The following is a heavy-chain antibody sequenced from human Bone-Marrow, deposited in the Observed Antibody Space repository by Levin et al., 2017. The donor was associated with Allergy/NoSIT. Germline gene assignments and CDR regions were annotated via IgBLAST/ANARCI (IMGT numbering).Heavy chain of an antibody. J-gene: IGHJ4*02. CDR2: IYYSGST. CDR1: GGSISSSDYY. CDR3: ARLVYYYEASGYNIDY. V-gene: IGHV4-39*01. Sequence: SQTLSLTCTVSGGSISSSDYYWGWIRQTPGKELEWIGSIYYSGSTNYKPSLKSRLTIFVDTSKNQFSLRLRSLTATDTAVYYCARLVYYYEASGYNIDYWGQGTLVTVSS. D-gene: IGHD3-22*01.